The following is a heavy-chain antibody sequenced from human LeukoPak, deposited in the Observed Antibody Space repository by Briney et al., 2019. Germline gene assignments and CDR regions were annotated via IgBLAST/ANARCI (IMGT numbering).Heavy chain of an antibody. CDR3: VRPFGGSYYYDT. CDR2: IWYDGITT. Sequence: PGGSLRLSCAASRFSFRKHGMHWVRQSPGKGLEWVAVIWYDGITTFYADAVKGRFTISRDNSNDALFLQMDSLRVEDTAVYYCVRPFGGSYYYDTWGQGTLVTVSS. V-gene: IGHV3-33*01. CDR1: RFSFRKHG. D-gene: IGHD3-22*01. J-gene: IGHJ4*02.